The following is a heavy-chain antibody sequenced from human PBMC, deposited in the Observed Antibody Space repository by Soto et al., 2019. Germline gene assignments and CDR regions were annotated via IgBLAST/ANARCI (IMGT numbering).Heavy chain of an antibody. CDR1: GDSVTSYW. J-gene: IGHJ6*03. Sequence: GESLKISCKGSGDSVTSYWTGWVRQMPGKGLEWMGIIYPGDSDTRYSPSFQGQVTISADKSISTAYLQWSSLKASDTAMYYCARNQQSPGGIYYYYMDFWGKGTTVTVSS. D-gene: IGHD3-16*01. CDR2: IYPGDSDT. V-gene: IGHV5-51*01. CDR3: ARNQQSPGGIYYYYMDF.